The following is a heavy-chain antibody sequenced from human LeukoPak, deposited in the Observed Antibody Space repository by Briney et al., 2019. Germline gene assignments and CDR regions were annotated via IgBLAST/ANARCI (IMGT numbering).Heavy chain of an antibody. CDR1: GGSISSYY. CDR3: ARDHRIAVAKGFGFDP. D-gene: IGHD6-19*01. Sequence: SETLSLTCTVSGGSISSYYWSWIRQPPWKGLEWIGYIYHSGSTYYNPSLKSRVTISVDRSKNQFSLKLSSVTAADTAVYYCARDHRIAVAKGFGFDPWGQGTLVTVSS. V-gene: IGHV4-59*12. J-gene: IGHJ5*02. CDR2: IYHSGST.